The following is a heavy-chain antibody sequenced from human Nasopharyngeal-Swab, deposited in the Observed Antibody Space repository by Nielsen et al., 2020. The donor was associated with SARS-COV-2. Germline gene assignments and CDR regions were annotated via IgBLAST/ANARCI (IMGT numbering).Heavy chain of an antibody. D-gene: IGHD1-26*01. Sequence: GESLKISCSASGFTFSSYAMHWVRQAPGEGLEYVSAISSNGGSTYYADSVKGRFTISRDNSKNTLYLQMSSLRAEDTAVYYCVKDRGSYVFDYWGQGTLVTVSS. CDR3: VKDRGSYVFDY. V-gene: IGHV3-64D*09. J-gene: IGHJ4*02. CDR1: GFTFSSYA. CDR2: ISSNGGST.